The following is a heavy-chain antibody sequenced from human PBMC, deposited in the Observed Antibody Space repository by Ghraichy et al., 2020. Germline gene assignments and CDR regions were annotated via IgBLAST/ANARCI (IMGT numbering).Heavy chain of an antibody. V-gene: IGHV1-69*04. CDR2: IIPILGIA. D-gene: IGHD3-3*01. CDR1: GGTFSSYA. Sequence: SVKVSCKASGGTFSSYAISWVRQAPGQGLEWMGRIIPILGIANYAQKFQGRVTITADKSTSTAYMELSSLRSEDTAVYYCARVSDFWSGYMYYYYGMDVGGKGTTVTVSS. J-gene: IGHJ6*04. CDR3: ARVSDFWSGYMYYYYGMDV.